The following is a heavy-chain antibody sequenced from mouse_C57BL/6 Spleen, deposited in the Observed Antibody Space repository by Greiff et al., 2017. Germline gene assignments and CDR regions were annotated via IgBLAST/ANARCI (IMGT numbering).Heavy chain of an antibody. CDR1: GYTFTSYW. D-gene: IGHD4-1*01. CDR3: ARLAGTLYYFDY. J-gene: IGHJ2*01. Sequence: QVQLQQSGAELVKPGASVKLSCKASGYTFTSYWMHWVKQRPGQGLEWIGMIHPNSGSTNYNEKFKSKATLTVDKSSSTAYMQLSSLTSEDSAVYCCARLAGTLYYFDYWGQGTTLTVSS. V-gene: IGHV1-64*01. CDR2: IHPNSGST.